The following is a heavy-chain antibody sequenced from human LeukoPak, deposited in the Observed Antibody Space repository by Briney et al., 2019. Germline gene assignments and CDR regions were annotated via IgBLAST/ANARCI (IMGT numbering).Heavy chain of an antibody. CDR1: GFTFSSYA. J-gene: IGHJ4*02. D-gene: IGHD3-22*01. CDR3: AKTVNYYDSSGYYYPYYFDY. CDR2: ISGSGGST. V-gene: IGHV3-23*01. Sequence: GGSLRLSCAASGFTFSSYAMSWVRQAPGKGLEWVSAISGSGGSTYYADSVKGRFTISRDNSKNTLYLQMNSLRAEDTAVYYCAKTVNYYDSSGYYYPYYFDYWGQGTLVTVSS.